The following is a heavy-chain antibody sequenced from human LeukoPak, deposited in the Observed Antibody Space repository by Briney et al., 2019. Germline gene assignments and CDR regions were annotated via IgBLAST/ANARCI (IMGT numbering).Heavy chain of an antibody. D-gene: IGHD3-22*01. CDR3: ASFDRGYYYAMDV. V-gene: IGHV4-59*01. J-gene: IGHJ6*02. CDR1: GGSISNYY. CDR2: NYYSGST. Sequence: SEALSLTCTVSGGSISNYYWSWIRQPPGKGLEWIGYNYYSGSTNYNPSLKSRVTISVDTSKNQFSLKLSSVTAADTAVYYCASFDRGYYYAMDVWGQGTTVTVSS.